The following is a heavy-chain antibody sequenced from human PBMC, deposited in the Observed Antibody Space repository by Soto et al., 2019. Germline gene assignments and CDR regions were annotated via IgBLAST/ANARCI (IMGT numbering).Heavy chain of an antibody. J-gene: IGHJ4*02. CDR2: ISAYNGNT. CDR1: GYTFTSYG. Sequence: QVQLVQSGAEVKKPGASVKVSCKASGYTFTSYGISWVRQAPGQGLEWMGWISAYNGNTNYAQKLQGRVTMTTDTSTSTAYMELRSLRSDDTAVYYCARPRGYSGYDPRHFCSGGSCFFDYWGQGTLVTVSS. V-gene: IGHV1-18*01. D-gene: IGHD2-15*01. CDR3: ARPRGYSGYDPRHFCSGGSCFFDY.